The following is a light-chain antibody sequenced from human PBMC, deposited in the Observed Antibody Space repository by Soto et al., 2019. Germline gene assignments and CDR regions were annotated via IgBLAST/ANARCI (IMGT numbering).Light chain of an antibody. Sequence: EIVLTQSPGTLSLSPGERATLSCRSSHSVTSNYLAWYQQKPGQAPRLLIYGASSRATGIPDRFSGSGSGREFTLIIIRMEAHDYAVDYCQQYDAWPLTFGQGTRLEIK. J-gene: IGKJ5*01. CDR1: HSVTSNY. CDR2: GAS. CDR3: QQYDAWPLT. V-gene: IGKV3-20*01.